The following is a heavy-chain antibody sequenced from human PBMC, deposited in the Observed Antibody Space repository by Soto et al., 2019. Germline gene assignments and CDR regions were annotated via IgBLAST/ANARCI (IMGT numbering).Heavy chain of an antibody. V-gene: IGHV3-30*18. Sequence: QVQLVESGGGVVQPGRSLRLSCAASGFTFSSYGMHWVRQAPGKGLEWVSVISYDGSNKYYADSVKGRFTISRDNSKNPLYLQMNSLRAEDTAVYYCAKEDYYGSGSYYRVFDYWGQGTLVTVSS. J-gene: IGHJ4*02. CDR3: AKEDYYGSGSYYRVFDY. CDR1: GFTFSSYG. CDR2: ISYDGSNK. D-gene: IGHD3-10*01.